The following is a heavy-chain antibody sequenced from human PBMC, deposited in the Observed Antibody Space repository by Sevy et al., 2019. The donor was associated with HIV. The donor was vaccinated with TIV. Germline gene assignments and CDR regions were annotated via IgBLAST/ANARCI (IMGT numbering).Heavy chain of an antibody. CDR3: ATDSGYSSNWSVGR. Sequence: GGSMRLSCAASGFTFSTYALHWVRQAPGKGLEWVAVISYDGGTKDYAGSVSGRFTISRDNSKNTLFLQMNSLRDEDTAVYYCATDSGYSSNWSVGRWGQGTLVTVSS. V-gene: IGHV3-30-3*01. D-gene: IGHD6-13*01. CDR2: ISYDGGTK. CDR1: GFTFSTYA. J-gene: IGHJ4*02.